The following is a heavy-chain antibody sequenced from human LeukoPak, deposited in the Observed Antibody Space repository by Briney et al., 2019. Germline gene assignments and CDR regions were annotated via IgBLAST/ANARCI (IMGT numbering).Heavy chain of an antibody. V-gene: IGHV4-4*07. CDR3: ARSGSYSGPYVY. CDR2: IYTTGST. Sequence: SETLSLTCTVSGGSISSYYWSWIRQPAGKGLEWIGRIYTTGSTNYNPSLKSRITMSVDTSKNQFSLKLSSVTAADTAVYYCARSGSYSGPYVYWGQGTVVTVSS. CDR1: GGSISSYY. D-gene: IGHD1-26*01. J-gene: IGHJ4*02.